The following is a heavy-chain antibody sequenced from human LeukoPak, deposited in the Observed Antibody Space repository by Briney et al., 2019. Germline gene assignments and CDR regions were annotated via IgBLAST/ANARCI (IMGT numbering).Heavy chain of an antibody. CDR3: AKPQHVGNQWLDTHYYYYYMDV. CDR2: IRYDGSNK. Sequence: SCKASGGTFSSYGMHWVRQAPGKGLEWVAFIRYDGSNKYYADSVKGRFTISRDNSKNTLYLQMNSLRAEDTAVYYCAKPQHVGNQWLDTHYYYYYMDVWGKGTTVTISS. V-gene: IGHV3-30*02. CDR1: GGTFSSYG. D-gene: IGHD5-12*01. J-gene: IGHJ6*03.